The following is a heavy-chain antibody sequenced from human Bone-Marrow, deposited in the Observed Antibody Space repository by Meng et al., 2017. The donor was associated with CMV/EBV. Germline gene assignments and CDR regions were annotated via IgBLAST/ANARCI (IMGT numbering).Heavy chain of an antibody. CDR1: GYTFTGYY. J-gene: IGHJ4*02. D-gene: IGHD3-3*01. V-gene: IGHV1-2*02. Sequence: ASVKVSCKASGYTFTGYYMHWVRQAPGQGLEWMGWINPNSGGTNYAQKFQGRVTMTRDTSISTAYMGLSRLRSDDTAVYYCARAPYDFWSGDYYPFDYWGQGTLVTVSS. CDR2: INPNSGGT. CDR3: ARAPYDFWSGDYYPFDY.